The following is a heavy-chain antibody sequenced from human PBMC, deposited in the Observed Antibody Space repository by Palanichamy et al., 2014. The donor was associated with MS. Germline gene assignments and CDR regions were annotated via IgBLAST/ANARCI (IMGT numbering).Heavy chain of an antibody. CDR2: IRQDGGET. V-gene: IGHV3-7*01. Sequence: EVRLVESGGGLVQPGGALRLSCVASEFTFSSYWMSWVRQAPGKGLEWVANIRQDGGETYYVDSVKGRFTISRDNAENSLYLEMHSLRGEDTAVYYCARDKRCSGGTCYSASYFDYWGQGALVTVSS. CDR3: ARDKRCSGGTCYSASYFDY. CDR1: EFTFSSYW. J-gene: IGHJ4*02. D-gene: IGHD2-15*01.